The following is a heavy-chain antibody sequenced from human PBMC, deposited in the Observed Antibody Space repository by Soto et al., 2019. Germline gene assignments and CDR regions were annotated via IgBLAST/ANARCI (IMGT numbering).Heavy chain of an antibody. CDR1: GGSFSGYY. Sequence: QVQLQQWGAGPLRPLETLSLTCGVSGGSFSGYYWAWIRQSPGKGLEWIGEINDRGSINYNTSLKRRVSISVAISKNHYSRNLSSVTAADTAVYYCARESHDILTGPPCGWYVDLWGRGTLVTVSS. CDR3: ARESHDILTGPPCGWYVDL. D-gene: IGHD3-9*01. J-gene: IGHJ2*01. CDR2: INDRGSI. V-gene: IGHV4-34*01.